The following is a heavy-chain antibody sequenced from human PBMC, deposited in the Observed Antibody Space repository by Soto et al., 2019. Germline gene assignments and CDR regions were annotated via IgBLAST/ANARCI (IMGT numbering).Heavy chain of an antibody. J-gene: IGHJ3*02. CDR2: ISGNGGST. CDR3: AKDPRYFDWPIDAFDI. CDR1: GFTFSSYA. Sequence: GGSLRLSCAASGFTFSSYAMSWVRQAPGKGLEWVSAISGNGGSTYYADSVKGRFTISRDNSKNTLYLQMNSLMAEDTAVYYCAKDPRYFDWPIDAFDIWGQGTMVTISS. V-gene: IGHV3-23*01. D-gene: IGHD3-9*01.